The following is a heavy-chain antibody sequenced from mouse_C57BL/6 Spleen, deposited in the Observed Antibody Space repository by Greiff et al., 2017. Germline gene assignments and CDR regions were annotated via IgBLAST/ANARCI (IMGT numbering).Heavy chain of an antibody. D-gene: IGHD1-1*01. J-gene: IGHJ1*03. V-gene: IGHV2-9-1*01. CDR2: IWTGGGT. CDR1: GFSLTSYA. Sequence: QVQLQQSGPGLVAPSQSLSITCTVSGFSLTSYAISWVRQPPGKGLEWLGVIWTGGGTNYNSALKSRLSISKDNSKSQVFLKMNSLQTDDTARYYCARRTTVVEDWYFDVWGTGTTVTVSS. CDR3: ARRTTVVEDWYFDV.